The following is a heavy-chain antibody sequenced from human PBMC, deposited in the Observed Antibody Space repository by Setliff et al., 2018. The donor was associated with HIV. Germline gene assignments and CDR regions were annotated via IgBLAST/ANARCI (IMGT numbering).Heavy chain of an antibody. D-gene: IGHD2-2*01. CDR3: ARSLIVPAALGDYFDY. J-gene: IGHJ4*02. Sequence: LSLTCTVSGGSISSYYWSWIRQPAGKGLEWIGRIYTSGSTNYNPSLKSRVTMSVDTSKNQFSLKLGSVTAADTAVYYCARSLIVPAALGDYFDYWGQGTLVTVS. CDR2: IYTSGST. V-gene: IGHV4-4*07. CDR1: GGSISSYY.